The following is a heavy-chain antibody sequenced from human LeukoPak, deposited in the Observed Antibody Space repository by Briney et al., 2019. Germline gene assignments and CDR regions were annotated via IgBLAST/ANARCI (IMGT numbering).Heavy chain of an antibody. D-gene: IGHD3-3*01. J-gene: IGHJ3*02. CDR2: IYDSGST. V-gene: IGHV4-59*01. CDR3: ARGRFLEWFYASDI. CDR1: GGSISSYY. Sequence: SATLSLTSTVSGGSISSYYWSWLRQPRGKGLEWIGYIYDSGSTNYNPSLKSRVTISVDTSKNQFSLKLSSVTAADTAVYYCARGRFLEWFYASDIWGQGTMVTVSS.